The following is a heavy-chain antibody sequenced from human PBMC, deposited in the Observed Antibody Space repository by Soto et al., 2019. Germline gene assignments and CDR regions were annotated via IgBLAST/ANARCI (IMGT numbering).Heavy chain of an antibody. CDR3: ARGGWYNDF. Sequence: QVPLQASDPGLVKPSETLSLTCTVSAGAMTGLYWSWIRQPPGKGLEWLGYIHYSGSTSYNPSLNSRVTISIDTSKNQVSLQLNYVTAADTAAYYCARGGWYNDFWGQGTLVIVTS. D-gene: IGHD6-19*01. CDR1: AGAMTGLY. J-gene: IGHJ4*02. CDR2: IHYSGST. V-gene: IGHV4-59*01.